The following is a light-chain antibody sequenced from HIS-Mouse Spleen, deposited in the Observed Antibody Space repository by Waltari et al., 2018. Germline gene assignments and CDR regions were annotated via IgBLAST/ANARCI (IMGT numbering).Light chain of an antibody. CDR3: AAWDDSLSGPV. CDR1: SSNIGRHY. J-gene: IGLJ3*02. CDR2: RNN. Sequence: QSVLTQPPSASGTPGQRVTISCSGSSSNIGRHYVYWYQQLPGTAPKLLISRNNQRPSGVPDRFSGSKSGTSASLAISGLRSEDEADYYCAAWDDSLSGPVFGGGTKLTVL. V-gene: IGLV1-47*01.